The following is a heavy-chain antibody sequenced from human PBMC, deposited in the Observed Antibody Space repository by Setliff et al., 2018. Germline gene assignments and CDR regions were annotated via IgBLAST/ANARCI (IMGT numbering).Heavy chain of an antibody. CDR1: GFSFSSYT. Sequence: GGSLRLSCAASGFSFSSYTMNWVRQAPGKGLEWISSIGGSSNTIFYADSVKGRFTISRDNAKNSLYLQMSSLRAEDTAVYYCASSSGWIPWIQHWGPGTLVTVSS. CDR3: ASSSGWIPWIQH. D-gene: IGHD3-10*01. CDR2: IGGSSNTI. J-gene: IGHJ1*01. V-gene: IGHV3-48*01.